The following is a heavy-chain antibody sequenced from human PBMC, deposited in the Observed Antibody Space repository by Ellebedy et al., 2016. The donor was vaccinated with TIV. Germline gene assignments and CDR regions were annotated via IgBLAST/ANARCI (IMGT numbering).Heavy chain of an antibody. D-gene: IGHD1-26*01. J-gene: IGHJ5*02. Sequence: GESLKISXAASGFAFSNFAMHWVRQAPGKGLEWVAVIWYDGSYKYYLDSVKGRFTISRDNSKNTLYLQMNSLRVEDTAVYYCARGSQFRNWLDPWGQGTLVTVSS. CDR1: GFAFSNFA. V-gene: IGHV3-30*04. CDR3: ARGSQFRNWLDP. CDR2: IWYDGSYK.